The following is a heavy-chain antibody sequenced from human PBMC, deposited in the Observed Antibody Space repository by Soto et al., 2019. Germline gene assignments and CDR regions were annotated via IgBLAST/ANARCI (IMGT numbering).Heavy chain of an antibody. CDR2: IYYSGST. CDR3: ARRVPDSYYYYYYMDV. Sequence: ETLSLTCTVSGGSISSYYWSWIRQPPGKGLEWIGYIYYSGSTNYNPSLKSRVTISVDTSKNQFSLKLSSVTAADTAVFYCARRVPDSYYYYYYMDVWGKGTTVTVSS. CDR1: GGSISSYY. J-gene: IGHJ6*03. D-gene: IGHD3-3*01. V-gene: IGHV4-59*01.